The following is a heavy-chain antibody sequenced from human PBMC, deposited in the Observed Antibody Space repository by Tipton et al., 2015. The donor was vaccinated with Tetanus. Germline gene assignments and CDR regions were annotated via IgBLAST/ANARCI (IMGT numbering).Heavy chain of an antibody. CDR3: ARGLDQYKSGNY. Sequence: TLSLTCTITGDSVSSSRYYWGWVRQAPGRGLDWIGSIYYTGSTYHNPSLKSRVTISVDTSENQLSLKLRSVTAADTALCYCARGLDQYKSGNYWGQGTLVTVSS. D-gene: IGHD1-1*01. CDR1: GDSVSSSRYY. V-gene: IGHV4-39*07. CDR2: IYYTGST. J-gene: IGHJ4*02.